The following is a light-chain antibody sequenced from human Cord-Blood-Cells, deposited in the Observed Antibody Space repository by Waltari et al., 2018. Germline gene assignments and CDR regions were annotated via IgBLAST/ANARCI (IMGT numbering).Light chain of an antibody. CDR1: SSDLGGYNY. Sequence: QSALTQPASVSGSPGQSITISCTGTSSDLGGYNYVSLYQQHPGKAPKLMIYDVSNRPSGVSNRFSGSKSGNTASLTISGLQAEDEADYYCSSYTSSSTLVVFGGGTKLTVL. CDR3: SSYTSSSTLVV. CDR2: DVS. J-gene: IGLJ2*01. V-gene: IGLV2-14*01.